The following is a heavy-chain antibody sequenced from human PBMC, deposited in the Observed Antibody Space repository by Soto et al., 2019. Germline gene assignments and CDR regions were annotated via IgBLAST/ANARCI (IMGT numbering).Heavy chain of an antibody. V-gene: IGHV1-18*01. CDR2: ISAYNGNT. CDR1: GYTFTSYG. D-gene: IGHD2-2*01. CDR3: ARLPGGGYCSTTSCLRYGMDV. Sequence: ASVKVSCKASGYTFTSYGISWVRQAPGQGLEWMGWISAYNGNTNYAQKLQGRATMTTDTSTTTAYMELRSLRSDDTAVYYCARLPGGGYCSTTSCLRYGMDVWGQGTTVTVSS. J-gene: IGHJ6*02.